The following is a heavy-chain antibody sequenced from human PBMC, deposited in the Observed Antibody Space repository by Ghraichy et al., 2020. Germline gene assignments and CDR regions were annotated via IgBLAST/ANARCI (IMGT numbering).Heavy chain of an antibody. CDR3: ARDQGSGLLGAEYFQH. D-gene: IGHD3-3*01. CDR2: ISSGSSYI. J-gene: IGHJ1*01. V-gene: IGHV3-21*01. Sequence: GESLNISCAASGFTFSTYNMNWVRQTPGKGLEWVSSISSGSSYIYYADSVKGRFTISRDNANNSLYLQMNSLSAEDTAISYCARDQGSGLLGAEYFQHWGQGTLVTVSS. CDR1: GFTFSTYN.